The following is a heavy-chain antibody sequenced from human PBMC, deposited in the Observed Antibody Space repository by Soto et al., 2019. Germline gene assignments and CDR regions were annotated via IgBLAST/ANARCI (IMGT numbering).Heavy chain of an antibody. CDR1: GYTFTGYY. V-gene: IGHV1-2*02. J-gene: IGHJ6*02. D-gene: IGHD3-10*01. Sequence: ASVKVSCKASGYTFTGYYMHWVRQAPGRGLEWMGWINPNSGGTNYAQKFQGRVTMTRDTSISTAYMELSRLRSDDTAVYYCARARDTMVRGVSFRYGMDVWGQGTTVTVSS. CDR2: INPNSGGT. CDR3: ARARDTMVRGVSFRYGMDV.